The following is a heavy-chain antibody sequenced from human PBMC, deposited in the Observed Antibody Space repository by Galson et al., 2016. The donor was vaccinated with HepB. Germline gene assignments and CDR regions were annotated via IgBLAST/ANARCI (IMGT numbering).Heavy chain of an antibody. Sequence: SLRLSCAASGFTFNNYGMHWVRQAPGKGLEWVAVIWYDGSNKYYEDSVQGRFTISRDNSKNTLYLQMNSLRAEDTAIYYCARDAMVRGASAYFDYWGQGTLVTVSS. D-gene: IGHD3-10*01. J-gene: IGHJ4*02. CDR3: ARDAMVRGASAYFDY. CDR1: GFTFNNYG. V-gene: IGHV3-33*01. CDR2: IWYDGSNK.